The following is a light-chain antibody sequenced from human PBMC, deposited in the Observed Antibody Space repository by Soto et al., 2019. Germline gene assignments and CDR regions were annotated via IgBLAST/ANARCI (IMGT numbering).Light chain of an antibody. Sequence: QSALTQPASVSGSPGQSITISCTGTRSDVGGYNLVSWYQQHPGRAPKLMIYEDNKRPSGVPSRFSDSKSGNTASLTISGLQAEDEADYHCCSYAGSTIHVVFGGGTKLTVL. V-gene: IGLV2-23*01. CDR1: RSDVGGYNL. CDR3: CSYAGSTIHVV. CDR2: EDN. J-gene: IGLJ2*01.